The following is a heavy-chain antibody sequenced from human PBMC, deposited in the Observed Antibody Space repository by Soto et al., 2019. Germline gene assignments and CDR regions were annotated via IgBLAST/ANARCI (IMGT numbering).Heavy chain of an antibody. J-gene: IGHJ5*02. CDR2: MNPNSGKT. D-gene: IGHD2-8*01. Sequence: QVQLVQSGAEVKKPGASVKVSCKASGYTFTSNDINWVRQATGQGLEWMGWMNPNSGKTVYAQKFQGRVTMTRHTSISTAYMDLSSVRSADTALYSCARGLLAYCTSGICRSWRFDPWGQGTRVAVSS. CDR1: GYTFTSND. CDR3: ARGLLAYCTSGICRSWRFDP. V-gene: IGHV1-8*01.